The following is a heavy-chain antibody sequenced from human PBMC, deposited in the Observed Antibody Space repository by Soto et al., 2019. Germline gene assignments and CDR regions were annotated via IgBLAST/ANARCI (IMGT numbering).Heavy chain of an antibody. Sequence: QVQLVQSGVEVQKPGASVKVSCKASGYTFSSYVINWLRQAPGQGLEWMGWISPYNGNTNYGQNLQGRVTMTTDTSTSIVDMELRSLRSDDTAVYYCAREGGVCGSFRYFDYWGQGTLVTVSP. D-gene: IGHD3-16*02. CDR1: GYTFSSYV. CDR2: ISPYNGNT. J-gene: IGHJ4*02. V-gene: IGHV1-18*04. CDR3: AREGGVCGSFRYFDY.